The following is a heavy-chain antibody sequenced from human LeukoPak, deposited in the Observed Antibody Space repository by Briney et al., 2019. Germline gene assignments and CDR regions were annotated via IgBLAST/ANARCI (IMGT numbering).Heavy chain of an antibody. V-gene: IGHV3-53*01. D-gene: IGHD2-2*01. CDR1: GFTVSDNY. CDR3: ARDREPGTSASRFDY. CDR2: VYGGDNT. J-gene: IGHJ4*02. Sequence: GGSLRLSCAASGFTVSDNYMSWVRQAPGKGLEWVSVVYGGDNTCYAGSVKGRFTISRDNSKNTLYLQMNSLRAEDTAVYYCARDREPGTSASRFDYWGQGTLVTVSS.